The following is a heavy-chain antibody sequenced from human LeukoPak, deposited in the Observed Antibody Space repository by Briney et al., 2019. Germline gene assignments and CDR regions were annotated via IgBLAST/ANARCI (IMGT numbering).Heavy chain of an antibody. V-gene: IGHV3-30*18. D-gene: IGHD2-21*01. CDR2: ISYDGSNK. CDR3: AKDVEY. J-gene: IGHJ4*02. CDR1: GFTFSSYG. Sequence: GRSLRLSCAASGFTFSSYGMHWVRQAPGKGLEWVAVISYDGSNKYYADSVKGRFTISRDNSKNTLYLQMNSLGAEDTAVYYCAKDVEYWGQGTLVTVSS.